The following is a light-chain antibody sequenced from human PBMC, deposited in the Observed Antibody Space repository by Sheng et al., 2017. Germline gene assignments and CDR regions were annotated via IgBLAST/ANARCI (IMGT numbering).Light chain of an antibody. J-gene: IGKJ4*01. CDR3: QHYDTTPFT. CDR1: QGIGNS. V-gene: IGKV1-NL1*01. CDR2: ASS. Sequence: DIQMTQSPSSLSAFVGDRVIITCRASQGIGNSLAWYQQKPGKAPKLLLSASSILESGVPSRFSGSGSGTEYTLTIINLQPEDFATYYCQHYDTTPFTFGGGPRWRAN.